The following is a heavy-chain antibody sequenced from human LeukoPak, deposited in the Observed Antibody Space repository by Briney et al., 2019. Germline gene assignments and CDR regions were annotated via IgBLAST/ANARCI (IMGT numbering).Heavy chain of an antibody. D-gene: IGHD3-22*01. J-gene: IGHJ4*02. V-gene: IGHV3-7*01. CDR3: AGGRGWLVDY. CDR2: IKQDGTEK. CDR1: GFTFSSYW. Sequence: GGSLRLSCAASGFTFSSYWMNWVCQAPGKGLEWVANIKQDGTEKLYVDSVKGRFTISRDNAKNSLYLQMNSLRAEDTAVYFCAGGRGWLVDYWGQGTRVTVSS.